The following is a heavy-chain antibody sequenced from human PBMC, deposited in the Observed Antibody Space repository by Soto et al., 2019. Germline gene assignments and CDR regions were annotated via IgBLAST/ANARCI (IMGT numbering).Heavy chain of an antibody. D-gene: IGHD3-10*01. Sequence: PSETLSLTCTVSGGSISSYYWTWIRQPPGKGLEWIGYIYYSGSTNYNPSLKSRVTISVDTSKNQFSLKLSSVTAADTAVYYCAREGRGLRHFDYWGQGTLVTVSS. CDR1: GGSISSYY. V-gene: IGHV4-59*13. J-gene: IGHJ4*02. CDR3: AREGRGLRHFDY. CDR2: IYYSGST.